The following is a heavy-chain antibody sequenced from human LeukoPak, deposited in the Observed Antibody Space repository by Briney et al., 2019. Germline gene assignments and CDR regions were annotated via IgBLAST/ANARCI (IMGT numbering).Heavy chain of an antibody. J-gene: IGHJ5*02. V-gene: IGHV5-51*01. Sequence: GESLKISCKGSGYSFTSYWIGWVRQMRGKVQEWMGIIYPGDSVTRYSPSFQGQVTISADKSIITAYLQWSSLKASDTAMYYCASGYYDSSGYRNWFDPWGQGTLVTVSS. CDR2: IYPGDSVT. D-gene: IGHD3-22*01. CDR3: ASGYYDSSGYRNWFDP. CDR1: GYSFTSYW.